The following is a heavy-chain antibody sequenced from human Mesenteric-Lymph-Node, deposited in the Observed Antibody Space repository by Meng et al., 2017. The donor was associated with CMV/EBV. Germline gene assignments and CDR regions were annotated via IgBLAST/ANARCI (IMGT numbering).Heavy chain of an antibody. J-gene: IGHJ4*02. CDR1: AGTFSSYA. Sequence: SVKVSCKASAGTFSSYAISWVRQAPGQGLEWMGGIIPIFGTANYAQKFQGRVTITTDESTSTAYMELSSLRSEDTAVYYCAREGRRTYSRSASSSMFDYWGQGTLVTVSS. CDR2: IIPIFGTA. V-gene: IGHV1-69*05. CDR3: AREGRRTYSRSASSSMFDY. D-gene: IGHD6-6*01.